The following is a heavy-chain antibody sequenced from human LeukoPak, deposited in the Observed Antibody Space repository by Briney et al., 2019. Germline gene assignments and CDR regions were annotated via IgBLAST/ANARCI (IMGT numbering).Heavy chain of an antibody. CDR3: ARGYGDYAY. Sequence: ASVKFSCKASGYTFTSDYMHWVGKATGQGLEWMGIINPSGGSTTYAQKFQGRVTMTRDTSTSTVYMELSSLRSEDTAVYYCARGYGDYAYWGQGTLVTVSS. CDR2: INPSGGST. D-gene: IGHD4-17*01. V-gene: IGHV1-46*01. J-gene: IGHJ4*02. CDR1: GYTFTSDY.